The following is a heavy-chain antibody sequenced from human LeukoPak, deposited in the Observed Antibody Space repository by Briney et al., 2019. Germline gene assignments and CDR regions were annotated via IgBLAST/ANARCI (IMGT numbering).Heavy chain of an antibody. V-gene: IGHV3-23*01. CDR3: AKDIAVAGYYFDY. J-gene: IGHJ4*02. CDR1: GFAFSSYA. D-gene: IGHD6-19*01. CDR2: VIGSGVRT. Sequence: GSLRLSCAASGFAFSSYAMSWVRQAPGRGLEWVSAVIGSGVRTYYAESVKGRFTISRDNSKNTLYLQMNSLRAEDTAVYYCAKDIAVAGYYFDYWGQGTLVTVSS.